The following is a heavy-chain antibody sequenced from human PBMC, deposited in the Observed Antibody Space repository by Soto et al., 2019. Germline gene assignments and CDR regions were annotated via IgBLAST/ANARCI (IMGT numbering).Heavy chain of an antibody. V-gene: IGHV3-21*01. D-gene: IGHD1-20*01. J-gene: IGHJ6*03. CDR2: ISSSSSYI. Sequence: GGSLRLSCAASGFTFSSYSMNWVRQAPGKGLEWVSSISSSSSYIYYADSVKGRFTISRDNAKNSLYLQMNSLRAEDTAVYYCARDNSLFRGYDYYYYMDVWGKGTTVTVSS. CDR3: ARDNSLFRGYDYYYYMDV. CDR1: GFTFSSYS.